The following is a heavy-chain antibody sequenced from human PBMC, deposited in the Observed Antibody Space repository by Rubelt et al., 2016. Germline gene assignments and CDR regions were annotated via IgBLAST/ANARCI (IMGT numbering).Heavy chain of an antibody. CDR3: AGGITIFGVASGYFDY. CDR2: IYYSGST. Sequence: QVQLQESGPGLVKPSETLSLTCPVSGGSISSYYWSWIRQPPGKGLEWIGYIYYSGSTNYNPSLKSRVTISVDTSKNQCSLKLSSVTAADTAVYYCAGGITIFGVASGYFDYWGQGTLVTVSS. J-gene: IGHJ4*02. CDR1: GGSISSYY. D-gene: IGHD3-3*01. V-gene: IGHV4-59*01.